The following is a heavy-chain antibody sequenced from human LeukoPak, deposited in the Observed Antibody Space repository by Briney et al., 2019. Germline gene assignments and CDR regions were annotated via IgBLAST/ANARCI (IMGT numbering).Heavy chain of an antibody. D-gene: IGHD6-19*01. Sequence: GGSLRLSCAASGFTFSTYAIYWVRQAPGKGLEYVSGISGNGRNTYYGNSVKGRFTISRDNSKNTLYLQMGSLRAEDMGVYYCARVSSSGWYAFDFWGQGTWSPSPQ. CDR2: ISGNGRNT. CDR3: ARVSSSGWYAFDF. CDR1: GFTFSTYA. V-gene: IGHV3-64*01. J-gene: IGHJ3*01.